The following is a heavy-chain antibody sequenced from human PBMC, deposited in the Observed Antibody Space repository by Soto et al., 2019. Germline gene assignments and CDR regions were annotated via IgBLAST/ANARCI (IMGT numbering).Heavy chain of an antibody. D-gene: IGHD2-2*03. J-gene: IGHJ6*02. V-gene: IGHV1-69*01. CDR1: GGTFSSYA. CDR3: ARAGYCSSTSCSYVYYGMDV. Sequence: QVQLVQSGAEVKKPGSSVKVSCKASGGTFSSYAISWVRQAPGQGLEWMGGIIPIFGTANYAQKFQGRVTITADESTSTAYMELSTLRSEDTAVYYCARAGYCSSTSCSYVYYGMDVWGQGTTVTVSS. CDR2: IIPIFGTA.